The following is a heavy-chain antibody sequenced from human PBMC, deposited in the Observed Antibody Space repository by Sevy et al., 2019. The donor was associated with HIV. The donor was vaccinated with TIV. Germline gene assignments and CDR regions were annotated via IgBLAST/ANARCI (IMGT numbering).Heavy chain of an antibody. CDR2: FDPEDDET. CDR1: GYTLSELS. D-gene: IGHD3-22*01. Sequence: ASVKVSCKVSGYTLSELSMHWMRQAPGKGLEWMGSFDPEDDETIYAQKFQGRVTMTEDTSTDTAYMELSSLRSEDTAVYYCATTKDYYDSSGSPFDYWGQGTLVTVSS. J-gene: IGHJ4*02. V-gene: IGHV1-24*01. CDR3: ATTKDYYDSSGSPFDY.